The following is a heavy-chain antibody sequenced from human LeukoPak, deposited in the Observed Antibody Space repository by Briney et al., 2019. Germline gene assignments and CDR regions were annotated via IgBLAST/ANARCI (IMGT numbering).Heavy chain of an antibody. Sequence: GASVNVSCKASGYSFTNYGITWVRQASGQGLERMGWISAYNGHTNYAQNFQGRVTMSTDTSTSTAYMELRSLRYDDTAVYYCARDHPFGVVFSVDYWGQGTLVTVSS. CDR1: GYSFTNYG. V-gene: IGHV1-18*01. CDR3: ARDHPFGVVFSVDY. CDR2: ISAYNGHT. J-gene: IGHJ4*02. D-gene: IGHD3-3*01.